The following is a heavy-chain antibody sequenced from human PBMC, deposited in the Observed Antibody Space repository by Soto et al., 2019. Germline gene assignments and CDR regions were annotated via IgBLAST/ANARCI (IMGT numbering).Heavy chain of an antibody. CDR2: ISDRGST. CDR1: GDSITYYY. V-gene: IGHV4-59*08. Sequence: SETLSLTCSVSGDSITYYYWSWVRQAPGKGLEWIGYISDRGSTNYNPSLTSRVTISADTSRNQFSLKVTSVTAADTALYYCATSLVLVKWGFDDWGQGTLVTVSS. J-gene: IGHJ4*02. CDR3: ATSLVLVKWGFDD. D-gene: IGHD3-22*01.